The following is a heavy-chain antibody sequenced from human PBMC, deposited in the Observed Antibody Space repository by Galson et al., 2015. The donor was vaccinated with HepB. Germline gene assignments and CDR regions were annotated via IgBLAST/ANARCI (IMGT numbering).Heavy chain of an antibody. CDR2: ISGSGATP. Sequence: SLRLSCAASGFSFSGYAMAWVRQAPGKGLEWVAAISGSGATPFYADSVKGRFTISRDNSQNSLHLQMNTLTAEDTAVYYCAKTNRGYNWNYFDQWGQGTLVTVSS. J-gene: IGHJ4*02. CDR3: AKTNRGYNWNYFDQ. V-gene: IGHV3-23*01. CDR1: GFSFSGYA. D-gene: IGHD1-20*01.